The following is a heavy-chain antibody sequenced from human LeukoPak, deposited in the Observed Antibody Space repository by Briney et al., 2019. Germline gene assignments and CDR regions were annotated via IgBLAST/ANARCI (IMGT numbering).Heavy chain of an antibody. CDR1: GAPINNYF. Sequence: SETLSLTCLVSGAPINNYFWSWIRQSPGKGLQWIGYMYDSGSTNYSPSLESRATISMDASKNQISLKLTSVTAADTAVYYCARHIAASDTSHFYYGMDVWGQGTTVTVSS. J-gene: IGHJ6*02. D-gene: IGHD6-25*01. CDR3: ARHIAASDTSHFYYGMDV. CDR2: MYDSGST. V-gene: IGHV4-59*08.